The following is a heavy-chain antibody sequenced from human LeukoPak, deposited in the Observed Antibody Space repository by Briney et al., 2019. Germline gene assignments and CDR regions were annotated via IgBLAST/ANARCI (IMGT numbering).Heavy chain of an antibody. V-gene: IGHV1-69*04. J-gene: IGHJ4*02. D-gene: IGHD2-15*01. CDR3: ARDKFGYCSGGSCYSGDY. CDR1: GGTFSSYA. Sequence: SVKVSCKASGGTFSSYAISWVRQAPGQGLEWMGRIIPILGIANYAQKFQGRVTIIADKSTSTAYMELSSLRSEDTAVYYCARDKFGYCSGGSCYSGDYWGQGTLVTVSS. CDR2: IIPILGIA.